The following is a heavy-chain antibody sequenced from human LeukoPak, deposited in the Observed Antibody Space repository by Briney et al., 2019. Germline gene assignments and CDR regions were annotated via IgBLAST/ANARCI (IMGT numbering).Heavy chain of an antibody. Sequence: SETLSLTCSLSGGSIYTFYWTWLPHPPGKGLECSGYINHNGSTNYNPSLKSGVTISVDTSNNQFSLILRSVTAADTAVFYCARVNGDPPHYYYYMDVWGKGTTVTVSS. V-gene: IGHV4-59*01. CDR1: GGSIYTFY. CDR2: INHNGST. J-gene: IGHJ6*03. D-gene: IGHD2-21*02. CDR3: ARVNGDPPHYYYYMDV.